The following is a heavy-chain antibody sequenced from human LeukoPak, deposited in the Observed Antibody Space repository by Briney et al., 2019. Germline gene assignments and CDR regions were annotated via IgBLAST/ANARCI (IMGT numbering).Heavy chain of an antibody. D-gene: IGHD2-15*01. CDR2: IYYSGST. CDR1: GGSISSSSYY. CDR3: ARGHAPVVAATGNWFDP. V-gene: IGHV4-39*07. Sequence: SETLSLTCTVSGGSISSSSYYWGWIRQPPGKGLEWIGSIYYSGSTYYNPSLKSRVTISVDTSKNQFSLKLSSVTAADTAVYYCARGHAPVVAATGNWFDPWGQGTLVTVSS. J-gene: IGHJ5*02.